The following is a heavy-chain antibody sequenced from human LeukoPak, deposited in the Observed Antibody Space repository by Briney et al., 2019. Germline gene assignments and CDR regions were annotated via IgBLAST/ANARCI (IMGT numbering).Heavy chain of an antibody. CDR3: ARDFPTVTTAGAFDI. Sequence: GGSLRLSCAASGFTFSSYSMNWVRQAPGKGLEWVSSISSSSSYIYYADSVKGRFTISRDNAKNSLYLQMNSLRAEDTAVYYCARDFPTVTTAGAFDIWGQGTMVTVSS. CDR1: GFTFSSYS. D-gene: IGHD4-17*01. CDR2: ISSSSSYI. V-gene: IGHV3-21*01. J-gene: IGHJ3*02.